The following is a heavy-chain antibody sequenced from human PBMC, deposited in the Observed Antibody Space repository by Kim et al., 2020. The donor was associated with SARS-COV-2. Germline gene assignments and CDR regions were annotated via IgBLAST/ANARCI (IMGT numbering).Heavy chain of an antibody. CDR3: ARQGGYFDY. CDR1: GGSISSSSYY. J-gene: IGHJ4*02. CDR2: IYYSGST. V-gene: IGHV4-39*01. Sequence: SETLSLTCTVSGGSISSSSYYWGWIRQPPGKGLEWIGSIYYSGSTYYNPSLKSRVTISVDTSKNQFSLKLSSVTAADTAVYYCARQGGYFDYWGQGTLVTVSS.